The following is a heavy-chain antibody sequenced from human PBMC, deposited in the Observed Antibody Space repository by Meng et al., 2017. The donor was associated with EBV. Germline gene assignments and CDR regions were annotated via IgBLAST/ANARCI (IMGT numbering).Heavy chain of an antibody. D-gene: IGHD2/OR15-2a*01. V-gene: IGHV4-61*08. Sequence: QVHLQESGQGLGKPSETLSLTCIVSGVSVTSGAYHWSWIRQSPGKGLEWIGYIYDTGITIYNPSLKSRVTISLETSKNQFSLKVNSVTTADTAVYYCAKSRSSTPGIVDDWGQGTLVTVSS. CDR2: IYDTGIT. J-gene: IGHJ4*02. CDR1: GVSVTSGAYH. CDR3: AKSRSSTPGIVDD.